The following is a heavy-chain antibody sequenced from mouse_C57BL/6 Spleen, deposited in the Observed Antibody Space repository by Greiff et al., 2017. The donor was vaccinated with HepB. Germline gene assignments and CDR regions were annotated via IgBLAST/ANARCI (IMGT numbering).Heavy chain of an antibody. Sequence: QVHVKQSGAELARPGASVKMSCKASGYTFTSYTMHWVKQRPGQGLEWIGYINPSSGYTKYNQKFKDKATLTAEKSSSTAYMQLSSLTSEDSAVYYCARDNWGFAYWGQGTLVTVSA. D-gene: IGHD4-1*01. J-gene: IGHJ3*01. CDR1: GYTFTSYT. CDR3: ARDNWGFAY. V-gene: IGHV1-4*01. CDR2: INPSSGYT.